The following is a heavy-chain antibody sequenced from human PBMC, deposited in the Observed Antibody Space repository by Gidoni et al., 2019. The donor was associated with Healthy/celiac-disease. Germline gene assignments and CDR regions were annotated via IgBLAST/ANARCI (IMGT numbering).Heavy chain of an antibody. Sequence: QVQLQESAPGLLTPSETLSLTCTVSGCSLSRYYWSWIRQPPGKGLEWIGYIYYSGSTNYNPSIKSRVTISVDTSKNQFSLKLSSVTAADTAVYYCARHSWGYSYGMVFSGFDPWGQGTLVTVSS. D-gene: IGHD5-18*01. J-gene: IGHJ5*02. V-gene: IGHV4-59*08. CDR3: ARHSWGYSYGMVFSGFDP. CDR2: IYYSGST. CDR1: GCSLSRYY.